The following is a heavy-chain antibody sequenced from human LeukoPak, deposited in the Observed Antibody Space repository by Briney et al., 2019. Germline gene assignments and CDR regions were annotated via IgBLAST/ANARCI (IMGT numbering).Heavy chain of an antibody. CDR2: INSDGSST. Sequence: QPGGSLRLSCAASGFTFSSYWMHWVRQAPGKGLVWVSRINSDGSSTSYADSVKGRFTISRDNAKNSLYLQMNSLRAEDTAVYYCAREAGSGSYGARGYWGQGTLVTVSS. CDR3: AREAGSGSYGARGY. V-gene: IGHV3-74*01. CDR1: GFTFSSYW. J-gene: IGHJ4*02. D-gene: IGHD3-10*01.